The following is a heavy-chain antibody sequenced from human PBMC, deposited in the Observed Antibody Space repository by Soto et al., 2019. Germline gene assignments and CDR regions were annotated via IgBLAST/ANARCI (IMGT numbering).Heavy chain of an antibody. V-gene: IGHV3-23*01. J-gene: IGHJ6*03. D-gene: IGHD6-13*01. CDR2: ISGSGGST. CDR1: GFTFSSYA. CDR3: AKVAQQLAQGSYYYYMDV. Sequence: GGSLRLSCAASGFTFSSYAMSWVRQAPGKGLEWVSAISGSGGSTYYADSVKGRFTISRDNSKNTLYLQMNSLRAEDTAVYYCAKVAQQLAQGSYYYYMDVWGKGTTVTVSS.